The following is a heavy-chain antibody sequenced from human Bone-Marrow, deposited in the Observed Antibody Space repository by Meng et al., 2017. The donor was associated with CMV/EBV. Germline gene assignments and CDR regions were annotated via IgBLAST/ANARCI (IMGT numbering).Heavy chain of an antibody. V-gene: IGHV3-66*02. CDR3: ARDLVSSGYYYPLDY. J-gene: IGHJ4*02. CDR2: IYSGGST. D-gene: IGHD3-22*01. CDR1: GFTVSSNY. Sequence: GESLKISCAASGFTVSSNYMSWVRQAPGKGLEWVSVIYSGGSTYYADSVKGRFTISRDNSKNTLYLQMNSLRAEDTAVYYCARDLVSSGYYYPLDYWGQGTLVTVSS.